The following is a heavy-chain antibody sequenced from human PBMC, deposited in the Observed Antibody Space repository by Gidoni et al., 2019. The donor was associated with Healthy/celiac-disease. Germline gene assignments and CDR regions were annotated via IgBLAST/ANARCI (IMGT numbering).Heavy chain of an antibody. CDR1: GFTFSSYW. CDR3: ASERGVRGVIPRFDY. D-gene: IGHD3-10*01. J-gene: IGHJ4*02. V-gene: IGHV3-74*01. Sequence: EVQLVESGGGLVQPGGSLRLSCAASGFTFSSYWMHWVRQAPGKGLVWVSRINSDGSSTSYADSVKGRFTISRDNAKNTLYLQMNSLRAEDTAVYYCASERGVRGVIPRFDYWGQGTLVTVSS. CDR2: INSDGSST.